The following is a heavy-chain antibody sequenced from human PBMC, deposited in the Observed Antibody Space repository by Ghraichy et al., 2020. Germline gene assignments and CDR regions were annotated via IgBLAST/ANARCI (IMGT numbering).Heavy chain of an antibody. CDR1: GGSISSYY. CDR3: ARAVPGYSSGWYFDY. J-gene: IGHJ4*02. D-gene: IGHD6-19*01. V-gene: IGHV4-59*01. Sequence: SETLSLTCTVSGGSISSYYWSWIRQPPGKGLEWIGYIYYSGSTNYNPSLKSRVTISVDTSKNQFSLKLSSVTAADTAVYYCARAVPGYSSGWYFDYWGQGTLVTVSS. CDR2: IYYSGST.